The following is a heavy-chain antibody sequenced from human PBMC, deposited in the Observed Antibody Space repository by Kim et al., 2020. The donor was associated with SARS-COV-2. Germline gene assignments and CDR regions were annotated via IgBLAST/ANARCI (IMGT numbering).Heavy chain of an antibody. Sequence: SETLSLNCNVSGGSSNNFFWSWIRQSPGGGLEWIAFVSDTGRTTMYNPSLTSRVSISLDTSNKQLSLNLKSVTAADTGIYYCARDAGLGKGDWFDPWGQG. D-gene: IGHD3-16*01. CDR3: ARDAGLGKGDWFDP. J-gene: IGHJ5*02. V-gene: IGHV4-59*13. CDR1: GGSSNNFF. CDR2: VSDTGRT.